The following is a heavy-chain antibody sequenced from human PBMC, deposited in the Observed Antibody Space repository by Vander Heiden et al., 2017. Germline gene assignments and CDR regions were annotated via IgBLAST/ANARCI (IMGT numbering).Heavy chain of an antibody. D-gene: IGHD4-4*01. V-gene: IGHV4-34*01. CDR2: INHSGST. CDR3: ARGDSKLNWFDP. Sequence: QVQLQQWGAGLLKPSETLSLTCAVYGGSFSGYYWSWIRQPQGKWLEWIGEINHSGSTNYNPALKSRVTISLDTSKNKFSLKLRSVTAADTAVYYFARGDSKLNWFDPWGHGTLVTVSS. CDR1: GGSFSGYY. J-gene: IGHJ5*02.